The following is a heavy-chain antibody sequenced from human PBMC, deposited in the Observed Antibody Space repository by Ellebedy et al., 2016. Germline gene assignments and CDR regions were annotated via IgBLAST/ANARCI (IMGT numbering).Heavy chain of an antibody. Sequence: SGPTLVKPTPTLTLTCTFSGFSLSTDGVGVAWIRQPPGKALEWLALIYWNDDKRYSPSLRSRLTITKDTSKNQVVLGMTNMDPVDTATYYCARIRRDIVVVPAAKGGYYYYMDVWGKGTTVTVSS. CDR1: GFSLSTDGVG. CDR2: IYWNDDK. V-gene: IGHV2-5*01. CDR3: ARIRRDIVVVPAAKGGYYYYMDV. J-gene: IGHJ6*03. D-gene: IGHD2-2*01.